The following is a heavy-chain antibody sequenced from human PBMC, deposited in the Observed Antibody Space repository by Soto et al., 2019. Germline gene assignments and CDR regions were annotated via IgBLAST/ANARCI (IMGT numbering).Heavy chain of an antibody. CDR1: GFTFSNYG. D-gene: IGHD3-9*01. CDR2: ISYDGSSK. Sequence: QVQLVESGGGVVQPGRSLRLSCAASGFTFSNYGMYWVRQAPGKGLEWVAFISYDGSSKCYADPMKGRHTISRDNSKNTMYMKMNSLRAADTAVHYCVNGIWTSWALDYWGQGTLVTVSS. V-gene: IGHV3-30*18. J-gene: IGHJ4*02. CDR3: VNGIWTSWALDY.